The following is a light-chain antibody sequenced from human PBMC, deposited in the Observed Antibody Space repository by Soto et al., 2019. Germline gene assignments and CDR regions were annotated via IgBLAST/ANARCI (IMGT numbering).Light chain of an antibody. Sequence: DIQMTQSPSSLSASVGDRVTITCQASQDISNYLNWYQQKPGKAPKLLIYDASNLETGVPSRFSGSGSGTDFTFTISSLQPEDIATYYCQQANSFPPWTFGQGTKV. J-gene: IGKJ1*01. CDR2: DAS. CDR1: QDISNY. V-gene: IGKV1-33*01. CDR3: QQANSFPPWT.